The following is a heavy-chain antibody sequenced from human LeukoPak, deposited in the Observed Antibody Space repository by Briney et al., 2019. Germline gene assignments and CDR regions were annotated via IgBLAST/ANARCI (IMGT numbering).Heavy chain of an antibody. Sequence: PGGSLRLSCAASGFIVSGDFMSWVRQAPGKGLEWVSVIYSDGSTYYADSVKGRFTISRDNSKNTLDLQMTGLRAEDTAVYYCARERGRGRDSPWFDYWGQGTLVTVPA. CDR3: ARERGRGRDSPWFDY. V-gene: IGHV3-53*01. CDR2: IYSDGST. D-gene: IGHD1-26*01. J-gene: IGHJ4*02. CDR1: GFIVSGDF.